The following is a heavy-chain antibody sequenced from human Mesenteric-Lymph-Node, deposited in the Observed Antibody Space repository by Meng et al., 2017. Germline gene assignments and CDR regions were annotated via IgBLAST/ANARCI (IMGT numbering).Heavy chain of an antibody. CDR3: ARGASGVYKDAFDI. Sequence: SETLSLTCIVSGGSISGTSNYWGWIRQPPGKGLEWIGSIYYSGSTYYNSFLRSRVTISADTSKNQFSLNLSSVTAADTAVYYCARGASGVYKDAFDIWGQGTMVTVSS. J-gene: IGHJ3*02. CDR2: IYYSGST. V-gene: IGHV4-39*07. D-gene: IGHD1-14*01. CDR1: GGSISGTSNY.